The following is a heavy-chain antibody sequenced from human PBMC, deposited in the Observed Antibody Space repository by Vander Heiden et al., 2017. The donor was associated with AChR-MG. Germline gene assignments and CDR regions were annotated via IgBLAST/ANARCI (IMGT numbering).Heavy chain of an antibody. CDR1: GFTFSSYA. Sequence: EVQLLESGGGLVQPAASLRLSCAASGFTFSSYAMNWVRQAPGKGLEWVSTISGSGGDTYYADTVKGRFTISRDNSKNTLYLQMNSMRAEDTAVYYCARTLRIFAFDIWGQGTMVTVSS. CDR2: ISGSGGDT. D-gene: IGHD3-3*01. J-gene: IGHJ3*02. V-gene: IGHV3-23*01. CDR3: ARTLRIFAFDI.